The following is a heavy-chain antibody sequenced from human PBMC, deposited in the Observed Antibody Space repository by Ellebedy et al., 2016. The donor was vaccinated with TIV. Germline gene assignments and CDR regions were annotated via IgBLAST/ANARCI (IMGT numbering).Heavy chain of an antibody. J-gene: IGHJ2*01. Sequence: GESLKISCTGSGYTFTTYWIGWVRQMPGNGLEWMGIIYPGDSDTRYSPSFRGQVTISADKSISTAFLQWDSLKASDTAMYYCARRAVTSPYYYFDLWGRGTLVTVS. D-gene: IGHD3-22*01. CDR1: GYTFTTYW. CDR3: ARRAVTSPYYYFDL. V-gene: IGHV5-51*01. CDR2: IYPGDSDT.